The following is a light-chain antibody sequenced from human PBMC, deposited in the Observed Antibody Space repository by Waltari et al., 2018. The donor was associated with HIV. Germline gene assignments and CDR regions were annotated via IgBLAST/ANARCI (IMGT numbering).Light chain of an antibody. CDR2: DVS. Sequence: QSALTQPRSMPGSPGQSVTISCPGTNNAVGFSDYVSWFQQHPGKVPKLIISDVSKRPPGVPDRFSGSKSDNTASLTISGLQPEDEAHYYCCAYAGSYSVVFGGGTKLTVL. J-gene: IGLJ2*01. CDR3: CAYAGSYSVV. CDR1: NNAVGFSDY. V-gene: IGLV2-11*01.